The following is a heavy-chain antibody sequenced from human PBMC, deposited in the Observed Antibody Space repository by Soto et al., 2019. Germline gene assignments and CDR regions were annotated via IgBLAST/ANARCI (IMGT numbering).Heavy chain of an antibody. D-gene: IGHD2-21*02. J-gene: IGHJ2*01. CDR1: GGSISSGGYY. Sequence: QVQLQESGPGLVKPSQTLSLTCTVSGGSISSGGYYWSWIRQHPGKGLEWIGYIYYSGSTYYNPSLKSRVTISVDTSKNQFSLKLSSVTAADTAVYYCARDPPGDPNIYWYFDLWGRGTLVTVSS. CDR2: IYYSGST. V-gene: IGHV4-31*03. CDR3: ARDPPGDPNIYWYFDL.